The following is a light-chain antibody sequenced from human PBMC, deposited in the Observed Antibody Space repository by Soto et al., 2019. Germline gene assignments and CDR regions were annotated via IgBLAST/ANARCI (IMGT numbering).Light chain of an antibody. V-gene: IGLV2-8*01. CDR3: QSNDNGLSGSDV. CDR2: DVS. Sequence: QSVLAQPPSASGSPGQSVTISCTGTSSDVGRYNFVSWYQHHPGKAPKLMIYDVSQRPSGVPDRFSGSKSGNTASLTVSGLQAEDEADYYCQSNDNGLSGSDVFGTGTKVTVL. J-gene: IGLJ1*01. CDR1: SSDVGRYNF.